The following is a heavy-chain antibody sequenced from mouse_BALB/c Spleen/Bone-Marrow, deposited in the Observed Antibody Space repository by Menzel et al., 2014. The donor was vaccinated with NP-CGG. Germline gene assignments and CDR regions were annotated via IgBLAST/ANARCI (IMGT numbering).Heavy chain of an antibody. D-gene: IGHD4-1*01. V-gene: IGHV3-2*02. CDR3: AGTWYFDV. CDR1: GYSITSDYA. Sequence: EVKLVESGPGLVKPSQSLSLTCTVTGYSITSDYACNWIRQFPGNKLEWMGYISYSGSTSYNPSLKSRISITRDTSKNQFFLQLNSVTTEDTATYYCAGTWYFDVWGAGTTVTVSS. J-gene: IGHJ1*01. CDR2: ISYSGST.